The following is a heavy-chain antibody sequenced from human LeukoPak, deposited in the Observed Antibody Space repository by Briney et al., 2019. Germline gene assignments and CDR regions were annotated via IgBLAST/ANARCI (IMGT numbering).Heavy chain of an antibody. CDR1: DFTFSSNP. Sequence: GGSLRLSCAGSDFTFSSNPLSWVRQAPGKGLEWVSAINPSGGNTYYADSVRGRFTISRDNSKNTLYLQMNTLRAEDTAVYYCATTKQARRYFDYWGQGTLVTASS. V-gene: IGHV3-23*01. CDR2: INPSGGNT. D-gene: IGHD1-1*01. CDR3: ATTKQARRYFDY. J-gene: IGHJ4*02.